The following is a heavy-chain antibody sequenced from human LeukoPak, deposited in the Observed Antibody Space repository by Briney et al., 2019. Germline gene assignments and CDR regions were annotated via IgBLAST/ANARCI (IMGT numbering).Heavy chain of an antibody. D-gene: IGHD1-26*01. CDR3: AREPNYSGSYLPDY. V-gene: IGHV4-39*07. Sequence: PSETLSLTCTVSGDSISSSSYYWGWIRQPPGKGLEWIGSIYYSGSTLYNPSLKSRVTISVDTSKNQFSLKLTSVTAADTAVYYCAREPNYSGSYLPDYWGQGTLVTVSS. CDR1: GDSISSSSYY. J-gene: IGHJ4*02. CDR2: IYYSGST.